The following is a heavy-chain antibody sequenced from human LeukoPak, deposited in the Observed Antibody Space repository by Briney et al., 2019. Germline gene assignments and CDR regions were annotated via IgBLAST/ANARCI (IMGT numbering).Heavy chain of an antibody. CDR1: GYSFTTYW. D-gene: IGHD3-22*01. Sequence: NTGESLKISCKGSGYSFTTYWIAWVRQMPGKGLEWMGIIYPGDSDTRYSPSFQGQVTISADKSISTAYQQWSSLKASDTAMYYCARHADPDYYDSSGYGFDYWGQGTLVTVSS. CDR2: IYPGDSDT. CDR3: ARHADPDYYDSSGYGFDY. V-gene: IGHV5-51*01. J-gene: IGHJ4*02.